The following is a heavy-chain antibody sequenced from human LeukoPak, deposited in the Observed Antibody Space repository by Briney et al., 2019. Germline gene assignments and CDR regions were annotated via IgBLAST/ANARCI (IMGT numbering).Heavy chain of an antibody. J-gene: IGHJ4*02. CDR3: ARGDIVGATRYFDY. Sequence: ASVKVSCKASGYTFTGYYMHWVRQAPGQGLEWMGWISAYNGNTNYAQKLQGRVTMTTDTSTSTAYMELRSLRSDDTAVYYCARGDIVGATRYFDYWGQGTLVTVSS. CDR1: GYTFTGYY. CDR2: ISAYNGNT. V-gene: IGHV1-18*04. D-gene: IGHD1-26*01.